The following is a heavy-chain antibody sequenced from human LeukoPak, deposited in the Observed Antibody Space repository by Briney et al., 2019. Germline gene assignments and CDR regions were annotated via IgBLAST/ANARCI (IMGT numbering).Heavy chain of an antibody. D-gene: IGHD3-10*01. J-gene: IGHJ4*02. CDR1: GFTFTSSA. V-gene: IGHV1-58*02. CDR2: IVVGSGNT. CDR3: AADPHRGVGQEYYFDY. Sequence: ASVKVSCKASGFTFTSSAMQWVRQARGQRLEWIGWIVVGSGNTNYAQKFQERVTITRDVSTSTAYMELSSLRSEDTAVYYCAADPHRGVGQEYYFDYWGQGTLVTVSS.